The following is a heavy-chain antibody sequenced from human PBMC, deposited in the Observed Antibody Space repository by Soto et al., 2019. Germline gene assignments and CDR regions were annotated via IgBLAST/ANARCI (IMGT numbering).Heavy chain of an antibody. D-gene: IGHD6-19*01. J-gene: IGHJ3*02. CDR1: GFTFTSSA. V-gene: IGHV1-58*01. CDR3: AAGYSSGWYSAFDI. Sequence: SVKVSCKASGFTFTSSAVQWVRQARGQRLEWIGWIVVGSGNTNYAQKFQERVTITRDMSTSTAYMELSSLRSEDTAVYYCAAGYSSGWYSAFDIWGQGTMVTVSS. CDR2: IVVGSGNT.